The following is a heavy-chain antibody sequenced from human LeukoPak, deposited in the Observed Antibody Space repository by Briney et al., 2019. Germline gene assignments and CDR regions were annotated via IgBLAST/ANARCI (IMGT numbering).Heavy chain of an antibody. D-gene: IGHD4-17*01. Sequence: PSETLSLTCTVSGYSISSGYYWGWIRQPPGKGLEWIGSIYHSGSTYYNPSLKSRVTISVDTSKNQFSLKLSSVTAADTAVYYCARAGDYGDYGGYYFDYWGQETLVTVSS. CDR3: ARAGDYGDYGGYYFDY. J-gene: IGHJ4*02. CDR2: IYHSGST. V-gene: IGHV4-38-2*02. CDR1: GYSISSGYY.